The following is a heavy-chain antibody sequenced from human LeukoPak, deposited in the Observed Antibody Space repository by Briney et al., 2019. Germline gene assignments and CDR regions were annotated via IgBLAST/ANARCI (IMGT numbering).Heavy chain of an antibody. V-gene: IGHV1-2*02. Sequence: ASVKVSCKASGYTFTGYYMRWVRQAPGQGLEWMGWINPNSGGTNYAQKFQGRVTMTRDTSISTAYMELSRLRSDDTAVYYCARTMVRGAGFSDYWGQGTLVTVSS. CDR1: GYTFTGYY. CDR2: INPNSGGT. J-gene: IGHJ4*02. CDR3: ARTMVRGAGFSDY. D-gene: IGHD3-10*01.